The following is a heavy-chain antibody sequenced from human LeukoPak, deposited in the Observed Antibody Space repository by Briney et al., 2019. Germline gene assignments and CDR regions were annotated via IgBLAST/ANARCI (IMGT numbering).Heavy chain of an antibody. D-gene: IGHD1-26*01. CDR2: IGTAGDT. J-gene: IGHJ3*02. V-gene: IGHV3-13*01. CDR3: ARLRGSDDAFDI. CDR1: GFTFSSYD. Sequence: GGSLRLSCAASGFTFSSYDMHWVRQATGKGLEWVSAIGTAGDTYYPGSVKGRFTISRENAKNSLYLQMNSLRAGDTAVYYCARLRGSDDAFDIWGQGTMVTVSS.